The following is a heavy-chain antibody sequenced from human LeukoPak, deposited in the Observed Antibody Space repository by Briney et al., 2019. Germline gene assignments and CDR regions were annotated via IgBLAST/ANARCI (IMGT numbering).Heavy chain of an antibody. CDR3: ARAGWIITSGLDN. J-gene: IGHJ4*02. Sequence: SETLSLTCCVSGYSMSRGSYWAWIRQPPGKGLEWIGTIYHIGSTYYNPSLESRVTISVDKSKNEFSLNLNSVTAADTAVYYCARAGWIITSGLDNWGEGALVTVSS. D-gene: IGHD1-20*01. CDR2: IYHIGST. V-gene: IGHV4-38-2*02. CDR1: GYSMSRGSY.